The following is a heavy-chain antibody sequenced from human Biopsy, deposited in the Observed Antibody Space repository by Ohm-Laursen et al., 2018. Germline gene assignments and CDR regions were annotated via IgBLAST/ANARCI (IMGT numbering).Heavy chain of an antibody. Sequence: SLRPSCAASGFTFSNYQMSWIRQTPGKGLEWVSHISSGDRTIFHADSVKGRFTISRDDAKGSLYLQMTNLRAEDTAVYYCGRSYGIMAAPVHLWGQGTLVTVSS. CDR2: ISSGDRTI. D-gene: IGHD3-16*01. CDR1: GFTFSNYQ. J-gene: IGHJ4*01. V-gene: IGHV3-11*01. CDR3: GRSYGIMAAPVHL.